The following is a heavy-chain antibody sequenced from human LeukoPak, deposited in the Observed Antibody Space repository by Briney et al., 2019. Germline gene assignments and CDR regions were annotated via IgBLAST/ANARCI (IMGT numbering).Heavy chain of an antibody. CDR3: ARGRSSGGYSLASGGY. CDR1: GYTFTSYD. CDR2: MNPNSGNT. J-gene: IGHJ4*02. V-gene: IGHV1-8*01. Sequence: ASVKVSCKASGYTFTSYDINWVRQATGQGLEWMGWMNPNSGNTGYAQKFQGRVTMTRNTSISTAYMELSSLRSEDTAVYYCARGRSSGGYSLASGGYWGRETLVTVSS. D-gene: IGHD6-19*01.